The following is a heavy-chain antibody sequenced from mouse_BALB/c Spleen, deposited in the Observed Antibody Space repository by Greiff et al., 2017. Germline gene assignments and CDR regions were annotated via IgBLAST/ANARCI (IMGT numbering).Heavy chain of an antibody. CDR1: GFNIKDYY. V-gene: IGHV14-1*02. Sequence: EVQLQQSGAELVRPGALVKLSCKASGFNIKDYYMHWVKQRPEQGLEWIGWIDPENGNTIYDPKFQGKASITADTSSNTAYLQLSSLTSEDTAVYYCARGGYDVPAWFAYWGQGTLVTVSA. CDR3: ARGGYDVPAWFAY. J-gene: IGHJ3*01. D-gene: IGHD2-2*01. CDR2: IDPENGNT.